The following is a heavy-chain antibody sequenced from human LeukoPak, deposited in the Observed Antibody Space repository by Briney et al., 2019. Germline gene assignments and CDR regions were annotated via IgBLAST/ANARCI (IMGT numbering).Heavy chain of an antibody. D-gene: IGHD3-9*01. CDR1: GYTFTSYG. V-gene: IGHV1-18*01. CDR3: ARPYYDILTGYPLYFDY. Sequence: ASVKVSCKASGYTFTSYGISWVRQAPGQGLEWVGWISAYNGNTNYAQKLQGRVTMTTDTSTSTAYMELRSLRSDDTAVYYCARPYYDILTGYPLYFDYWGQGTLVTVSS. CDR2: ISAYNGNT. J-gene: IGHJ4*02.